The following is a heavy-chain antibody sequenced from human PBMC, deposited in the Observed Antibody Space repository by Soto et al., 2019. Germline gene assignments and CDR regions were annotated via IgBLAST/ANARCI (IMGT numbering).Heavy chain of an antibody. D-gene: IGHD3-22*01. CDR1: GITFSNAW. V-gene: IGHV3-15*07. CDR2: IKSKTDGGTT. J-gene: IGHJ4*02. CDR3: ITDSYYYDSSGYSGGY. Sequence: EVQLVESGGGSVKPGGSLRLSCAASGITFSNAWMNWVRQAPGKGLEWVGRIKSKTDGGTTDYAAPVKGRFTISRDDSKNTLYLQMNSLKTEDTAVYYCITDSYYYDSSGYSGGYWGQGTLVTVSS.